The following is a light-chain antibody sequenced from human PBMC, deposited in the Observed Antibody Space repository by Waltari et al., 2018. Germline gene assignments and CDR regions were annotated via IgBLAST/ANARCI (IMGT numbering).Light chain of an antibody. J-gene: IGLJ3*02. V-gene: IGLV1-44*01. CDR2: YNN. CDR3: ASWDDGLNGWV. Sequence: QSVLTQAPSASGTPGQRVITPCSGSSSHIGINPVNGYQQVPGTAPKLPIFYNNERPSGVPDRLSGSKSGTSASLAISGLQSEDEADYYCASWDDGLNGWVFGGGTRLTVL. CDR1: SSHIGINP.